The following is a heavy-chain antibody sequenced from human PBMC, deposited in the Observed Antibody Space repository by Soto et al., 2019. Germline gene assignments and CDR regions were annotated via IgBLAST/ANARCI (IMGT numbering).Heavy chain of an antibody. V-gene: IGHV4-4*02. D-gene: IGHD1-26*01. CDR3: ARTPVGATPGIDY. CDR2: IYHSGST. J-gene: IGHJ4*02. CDR1: GGSISSSNW. Sequence: PSETLSLTCAVSGGSISSSNWWSWVRQPPGKGLEWIGEIYHSGSTNYNPSLKSRVTISVDKSKNQFSLKLSSVTAADTAVYYCARTPVGATPGIDYWGQGTLVTVSS.